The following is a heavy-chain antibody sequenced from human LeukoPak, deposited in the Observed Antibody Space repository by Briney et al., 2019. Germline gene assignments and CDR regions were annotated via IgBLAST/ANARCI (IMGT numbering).Heavy chain of an antibody. J-gene: IGHJ4*02. CDR1: VTTFSRSA. Sequence: SVRVSCKASVTTFSRSAISWVPQAPGQGREWRGGVIPILGTTNYAQKFQDRVSITTDESTSTAYMEVSSLRSVDTAVYYCARDDGSATLGFDSWGQGTLVTVSS. D-gene: IGHD1-26*01. V-gene: IGHV1-69*05. CDR2: VIPILGTT. CDR3: ARDDGSATLGFDS.